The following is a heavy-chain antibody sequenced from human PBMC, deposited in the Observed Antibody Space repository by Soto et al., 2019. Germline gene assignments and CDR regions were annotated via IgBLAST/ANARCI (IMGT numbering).Heavy chain of an antibody. CDR3: AAPDFGDYWYFDL. D-gene: IGHD4-17*01. CDR1: GFTFSSSI. J-gene: IGHJ2*01. CDR2: IVVGSGHT. Sequence: QMQLVQSGPEVKKPGTSVKVSCKASGFTFSSSIVQWVRQARGQRLEWIGWIVVGSGHTNYEQKFQERVTITRDMPTSTAYMELSSLRSEDTAVYYCAAPDFGDYWYFDLWGRGTLVTVSS. V-gene: IGHV1-58*01.